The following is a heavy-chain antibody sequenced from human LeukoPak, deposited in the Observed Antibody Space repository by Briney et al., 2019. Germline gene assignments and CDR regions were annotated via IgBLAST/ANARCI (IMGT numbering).Heavy chain of an antibody. CDR2: TYYRSQFYN. V-gene: IGHV6-1*01. CDR1: GDSVSSTNVG. CDR3: ARGTAFDI. Sequence: SQTLSLTCAISGDSVSSTNVGWNWIRQSPSSGLEWLGRTYYRSQFYNDYADSVKGRITITPDTSKNQFSLQLSSLTPDDTAVYCCARGTAFDIWGQGTMVTVSS. J-gene: IGHJ3*02. D-gene: IGHD1-14*01.